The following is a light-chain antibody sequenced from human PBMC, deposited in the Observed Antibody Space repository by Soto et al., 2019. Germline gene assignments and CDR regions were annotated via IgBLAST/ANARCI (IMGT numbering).Light chain of an antibody. Sequence: DIQMTQSPSTLSASVGDRVTITCRASQSISSWLAWYQQKPGKAPKLLIQKASSIESGVPSRFSGSGSGTECTLTISSLQPDDFAPYYCHQYSIFSLTFRGGTKVEIK. CDR2: KAS. J-gene: IGKJ4*02. CDR1: QSISSW. V-gene: IGKV1-5*03. CDR3: HQYSIFSLT.